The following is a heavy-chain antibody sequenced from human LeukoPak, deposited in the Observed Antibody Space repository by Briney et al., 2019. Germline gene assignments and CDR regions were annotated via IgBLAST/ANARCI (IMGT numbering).Heavy chain of an antibody. D-gene: IGHD4-17*01. J-gene: IGHJ3*02. CDR2: VNGDGRTT. CDR3: ARPQHGDLYAFDI. Sequence: GGSLRLSCAASGFTFTSFWMHWVRRAPGKGLVWVSRVNGDGRTTTYADFVKGRLTISRDNAKNTLYLQMNSLRAEDTAVYYCARPQHGDLYAFDIWGQGTMVTVSS. V-gene: IGHV3-74*01. CDR1: GFTFTSFW.